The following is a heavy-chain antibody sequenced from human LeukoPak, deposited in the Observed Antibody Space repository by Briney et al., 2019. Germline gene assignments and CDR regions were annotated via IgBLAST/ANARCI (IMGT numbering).Heavy chain of an antibody. J-gene: IGHJ4*02. CDR1: GGSINNFY. CDR3: ARHVSGIYGSRGDLDH. D-gene: IGHD3-10*01. V-gene: IGHV4-59*08. Sequence: SETLSLTCSVSGGSINNFYWSWIRQPPGMRLEWIGYIHSNGGTNYNPSLKSRITMLVDTSKDQFSLKLNSMTAADTTVYYCARHVSGIYGSRGDLDHWGPGTLVTVSS. CDR2: IHSNGGT.